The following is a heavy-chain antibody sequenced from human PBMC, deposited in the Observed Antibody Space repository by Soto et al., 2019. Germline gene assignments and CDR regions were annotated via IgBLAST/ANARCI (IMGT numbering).Heavy chain of an antibody. CDR1: GGTFSSYA. J-gene: IGHJ4*02. CDR3: ARAGGRKYSSSSLDY. Sequence: QVQLVQSGAEVKKPGSSVKVSCKASGGTFSSYAISWVRQAPGQGLEWMGGIIPIFGTANYAQKFQGRVTIXXDXSXXTAYMELSSLRSEDTAVYYCARAGGRKYSSSSLDYWGQGTLVTVSS. CDR2: IIPIFGTA. D-gene: IGHD6-6*01. V-gene: IGHV1-69*12.